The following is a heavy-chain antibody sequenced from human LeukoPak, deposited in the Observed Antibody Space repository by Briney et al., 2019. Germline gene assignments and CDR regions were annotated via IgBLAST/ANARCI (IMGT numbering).Heavy chain of an antibody. D-gene: IGHD5-18*01. CDR2: INHSGST. CDR1: GGSFSGYY. Sequence: SETLSLTCAVYGGSFSGYYWSWIRQPPGKGLEWIGEINHSGSTNYNPSLKSRVTISVDTSKNQFSLKLSSVTAADTAVYYCARGQRIQLWLRGFDYWGQGTLVTVSS. CDR3: ARGQRIQLWLRGFDY. J-gene: IGHJ4*02. V-gene: IGHV4-34*01.